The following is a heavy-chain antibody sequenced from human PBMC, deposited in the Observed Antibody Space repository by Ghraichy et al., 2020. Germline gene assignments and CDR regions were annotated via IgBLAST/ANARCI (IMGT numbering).Heavy chain of an antibody. J-gene: IGHJ6*02. D-gene: IGHD2-2*01. CDR1: GFTFDDYA. CDR3: AKAFCGSNRCYYYYYGMDV. V-gene: IGHV3-9*01. Sequence: GGSLRLSCAASGFTFDDYAMHWVRQAPGKGLEWVSGISWNSGAIGYADSVKGRFTISRDKAKHSLYLQMNSLRAEDTALYYCAKAFCGSNRCYYYYYGMDVWGQGTTVTVSS. CDR2: ISWNSGAI.